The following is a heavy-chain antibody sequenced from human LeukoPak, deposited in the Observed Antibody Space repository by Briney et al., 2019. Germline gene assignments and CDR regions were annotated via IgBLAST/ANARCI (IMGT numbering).Heavy chain of an antibody. D-gene: IGHD2/OR15-2a*01. V-gene: IGHV3-11*01. CDR2: IDTRNKPI. Sequence: GGSLRLSCAVSGFTLTDEQMTWVRRAPGKGLEWVSYIDTRNKPIYYADSVRGRFTISRDNAKDSLYLQMHSLRVEDTAVYYCARGTILEFSLPIDFWGKGTTVTVSS. CDR3: ARGTILEFSLPIDF. CDR1: GFTLTDEQ. J-gene: IGHJ6*03.